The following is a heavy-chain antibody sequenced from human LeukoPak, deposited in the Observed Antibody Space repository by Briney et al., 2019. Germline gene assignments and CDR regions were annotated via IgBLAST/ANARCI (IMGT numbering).Heavy chain of an antibody. D-gene: IGHD4-17*01. CDR3: ARGGVPQPEYGDSAASSFFP. Sequence: PAEPLSLPCTLSGRSNSSYYWRCPRQPPGKGRVCIGYIYYSGTTNNHPSLKKRGTISVDTSKNYFSLKLSSLTAADTAVYYCARGGVPQPEYGDSAASSFFPSGEETLVTVAS. J-gene: IGHJ5*02. CDR1: GRSNSSYY. V-gene: IGHV4-59*01. CDR2: IYYSGTT.